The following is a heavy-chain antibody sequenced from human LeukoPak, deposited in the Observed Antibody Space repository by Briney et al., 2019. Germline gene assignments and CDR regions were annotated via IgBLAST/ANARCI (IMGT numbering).Heavy chain of an antibody. V-gene: IGHV4-31*03. Sequence: KPSETLSLTCTVSGGSISSGGYYWSWIRQHPGKGLEWIGYIYYSGSTYYNPSLKSRVTISVDTSKNQFSLKLSSVTAADTAVYYCARAAVQWLVTPMYYFDYWGQGTLVTVSS. D-gene: IGHD6-19*01. CDR2: IYYSGST. J-gene: IGHJ4*02. CDR3: ARAAVQWLVTPMYYFDY. CDR1: GGSISSGGYY.